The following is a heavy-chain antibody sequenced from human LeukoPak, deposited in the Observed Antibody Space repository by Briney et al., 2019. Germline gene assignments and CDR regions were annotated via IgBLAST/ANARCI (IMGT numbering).Heavy chain of an antibody. V-gene: IGHV3-53*01. D-gene: IGHD6-19*01. CDR1: GFTVSGNY. J-gene: IGHJ4*02. CDR2: MYSSGST. Sequence: GGSLRLSCAVSGFTVSGNYMSWVRQAPGKGLEWVSVMYSSGSTDYADSVKGRFTISRGNSKNTLYLQMNSLRVEDTAVYYCAREGGPYSSTLRGQWGQGTLVTVSS. CDR3: AREGGPYSSTLRGQ.